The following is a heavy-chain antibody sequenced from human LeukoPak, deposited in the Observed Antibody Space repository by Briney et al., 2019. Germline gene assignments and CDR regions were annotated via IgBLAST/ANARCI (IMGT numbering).Heavy chain of an antibody. J-gene: IGHJ3*02. CDR2: INHCGST. CDR3: ARSRAGNDFLSAFYAFDI. CDR1: GGSLSSYY. Sequence: ETLSVTCAVYGGSLSSYYWSWIRQPPGKGLEWVGEINHCGSTNNKPSLIRRLTGGAIASKNQFSLKLSSVTAADSAVYYCARSRAGNDFLSAFYAFDIWGQRTVDPVSS. D-gene: IGHD3-3*01. V-gene: IGHV4-34*01.